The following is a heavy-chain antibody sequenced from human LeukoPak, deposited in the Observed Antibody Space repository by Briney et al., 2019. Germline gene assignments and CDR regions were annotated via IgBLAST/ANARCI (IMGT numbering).Heavy chain of an antibody. V-gene: IGHV1-69-2*01. D-gene: IGHD1-26*01. CDR3: ATPRYSGSYGDAFDI. Sequence: ASVKVSCKVSGYTFTDYYMHWVQQAPGKGLEWMGLVYPEDGETIYAEKFQGRVTITADTSTNTAYMELSRLRSEDTAVYYCATPRYSGSYGDAFDIWGQGTMVTVSS. CDR1: GYTFTDYY. CDR2: VYPEDGET. J-gene: IGHJ3*02.